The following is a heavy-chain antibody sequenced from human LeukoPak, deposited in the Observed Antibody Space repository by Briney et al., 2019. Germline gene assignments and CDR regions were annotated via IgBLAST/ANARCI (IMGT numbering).Heavy chain of an antibody. CDR1: GFTFSSYA. J-gene: IGHJ4*02. D-gene: IGHD3-16*01. V-gene: IGHV3-23*01. CDR2: ISGSGGST. Sequence: GGSLRLSCAASGFTFSSYAMSWVRQAPGKGPEWVSAISGSGGSTYYADSVKGRFTISRDNSKNTLYLQMNSLRAEDTAVYYCARVRWGGLYYFDYWGQGTLVTVPS. CDR3: ARVRWGGLYYFDY.